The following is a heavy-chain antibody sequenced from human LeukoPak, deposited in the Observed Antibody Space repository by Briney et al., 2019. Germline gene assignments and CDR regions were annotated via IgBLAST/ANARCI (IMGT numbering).Heavy chain of an antibody. CDR2: ISSTSSYI. J-gene: IGHJ4*02. D-gene: IGHD3-10*01. CDR3: AREQEESFDY. V-gene: IGHV3-21*01. CDR1: GFTFSSYS. Sequence: NSGGSLRLSCAASGFTFSSYSMNWVRQAPGKGLEWVSSISSTSSYIYYADSVRGRFTISRDNAKNSLSLQMNSLGAEDTALYYCAREQEESFDYWGQGTLVTVSS.